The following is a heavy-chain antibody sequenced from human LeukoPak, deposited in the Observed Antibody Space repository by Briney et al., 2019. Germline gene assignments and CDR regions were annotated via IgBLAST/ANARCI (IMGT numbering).Heavy chain of an antibody. Sequence: GRSLRLSCAASGFTFSSYAMHWVRQAPGKGLEWVAVISYDGSSKYYADSVKGRFTISRDNSKNTLYLQMNSLRAEDTAVYYCARSVGIAAAGTLIDYWGQGTLVTVSS. CDR3: ARSVGIAAAGTLIDY. CDR2: ISYDGSSK. V-gene: IGHV3-30*01. J-gene: IGHJ4*02. D-gene: IGHD6-13*01. CDR1: GFTFSSYA.